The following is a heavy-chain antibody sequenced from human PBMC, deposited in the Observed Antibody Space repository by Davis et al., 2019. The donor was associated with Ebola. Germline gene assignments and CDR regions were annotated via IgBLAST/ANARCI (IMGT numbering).Heavy chain of an antibody. CDR1: GFTFSSYD. CDR2: IGIAGDT. V-gene: IGHV3-13*01. CDR3: VRDPAGHGMDV. D-gene: IGHD6-13*01. Sequence: GESLKISCAASGFTFSSYDIHWVRQVTGKGLECVSRIGIAGDTYYSDSVKGRFTISRENVRNSVYLQMNSLTAGDTAVYYCVRDPAGHGMDVWGKGTTVTVSS. J-gene: IGHJ6*04.